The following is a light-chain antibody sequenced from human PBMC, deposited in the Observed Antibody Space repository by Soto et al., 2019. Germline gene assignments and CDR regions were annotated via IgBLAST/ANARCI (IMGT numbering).Light chain of an antibody. V-gene: IGKV3-20*01. CDR3: QQYGGSPIT. J-gene: IGKJ5*01. CDR2: GAS. Sequence: EIVLTQCPATLFVSPGKRVTLSCSASQSVTTRLAWHQHKPGQAPTPRMSGASNRASGGPVRFSGRGSGTDFTHTITRLEPEDFAPYYCQQYGGSPITLGLGTRREIK. CDR1: QSVTTR.